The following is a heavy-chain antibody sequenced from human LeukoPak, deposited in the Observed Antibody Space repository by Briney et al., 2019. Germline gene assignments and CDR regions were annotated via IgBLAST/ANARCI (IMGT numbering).Heavy chain of an antibody. CDR3: AREDKGGVDY. Sequence: GGSLRLSCAASGFTFSSYGMSWVRQAPGKGLEWVSGINWNGGSTDYADSVQGRFTISRDNAKNSLFLQMNSLRAEDTALYYCAREDKGGVDYWGQGTLVTVSS. J-gene: IGHJ4*02. CDR2: INWNGGST. V-gene: IGHV3-20*04. D-gene: IGHD3-16*01. CDR1: GFTFSSYG.